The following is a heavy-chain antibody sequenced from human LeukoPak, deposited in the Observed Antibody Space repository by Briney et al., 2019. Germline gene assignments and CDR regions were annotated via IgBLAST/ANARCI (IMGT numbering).Heavy chain of an antibody. D-gene: IGHD6-25*01. Sequence: SGESLKISCKGSGYSFSNYWIAWVRQMPGKGLEGMGIIYPGDSDTKYSRSFQGQVIISADKSTTTAYLQWSSLKAPDTAMYYCARRQAAAVNWFDSWGQGTLVTVSS. CDR1: GYSFSNYW. J-gene: IGHJ5*01. CDR3: ARRQAAAVNWFDS. V-gene: IGHV5-51*01. CDR2: IYPGDSDT.